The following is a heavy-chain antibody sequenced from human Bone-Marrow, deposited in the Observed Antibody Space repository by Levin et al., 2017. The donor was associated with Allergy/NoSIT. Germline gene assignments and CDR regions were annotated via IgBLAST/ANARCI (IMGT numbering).Heavy chain of an antibody. J-gene: IGHJ4*02. CDR3: TTRSH. Sequence: PGGSLRLSCVASGFTFGNAWMNWVRQAPGKGLQWVGRIKGKTDGGTTDYAAPVKGRFTISRDDSKKTLYLQMNSLKTEETAIYYCTTRSHWGQGTLVTVFS. CDR1: GFTFGNAW. V-gene: IGHV3-15*01. CDR2: IKGKTDGGTT.